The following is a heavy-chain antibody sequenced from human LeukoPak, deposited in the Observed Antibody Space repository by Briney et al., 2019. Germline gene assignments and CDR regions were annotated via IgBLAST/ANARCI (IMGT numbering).Heavy chain of an antibody. CDR1: GFT. D-gene: IGHD3-16*01. J-gene: IGHJ4*02. CDR3: ARVSISGGGVDY. V-gene: IGHV3-21*01. Sequence: GGSLRLSCAASGFTMTWVRQAPGKGLEWVSCISTSSSYIYYADSLQGRFTVSRDNIENSLFLQMNSLIAEDTAVYYCARVSISGGGVDYWGQGPLVTVPS. CDR2: ISTSSSYI.